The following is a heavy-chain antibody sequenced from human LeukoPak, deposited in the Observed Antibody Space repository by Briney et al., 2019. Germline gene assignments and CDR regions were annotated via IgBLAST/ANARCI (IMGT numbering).Heavy chain of an antibody. Sequence: GGSLRLSCAASGFTVSSKYMSWVRQAPGKGLEWVSVIYSGGRTYYADSVKGRFTISRDNSKNTLYLQMNGLRAGDTAVYYCVRRAPGATEDSWGQGALVTVSS. CDR3: VRRAPGATEDS. D-gene: IGHD1-26*01. CDR1: GFTVSSKY. V-gene: IGHV3-53*01. J-gene: IGHJ4*02. CDR2: IYSGGRT.